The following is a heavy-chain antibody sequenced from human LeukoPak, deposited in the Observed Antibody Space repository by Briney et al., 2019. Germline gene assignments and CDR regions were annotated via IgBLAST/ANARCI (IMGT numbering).Heavy chain of an antibody. V-gene: IGHV3-48*03. J-gene: IGHJ6*02. CDR3: ARGKDFWSGYRYYYYYYGMDV. D-gene: IGHD3-3*01. Sequence: GGSLSLFCAASGFTFSSYEMNWVRHAPGEGLEWLSYISSSGSNIYYADSVKGRFTISRDNAKNSLYLQMNSLRAEDTAVYYCARGKDFWSGYRYYYYYYGMDVWGQGTTVTVSS. CDR1: GFTFSSYE. CDR2: ISSSGSNI.